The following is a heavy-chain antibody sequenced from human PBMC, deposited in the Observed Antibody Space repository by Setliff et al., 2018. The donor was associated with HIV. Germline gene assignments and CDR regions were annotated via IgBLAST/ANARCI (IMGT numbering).Heavy chain of an antibody. J-gene: IGHJ4*02. CDR1: GFTFSSYA. CDR3: AKDQGYSGYDTARGFDY. CDR2: IRGSGGST. V-gene: IGHV3-23*01. D-gene: IGHD5-12*01. Sequence: PGGSLRLSCAASGFTFSSYAMSWVRQAPGKGLEWVSAIRGSGGSTFYADSVKGRFTISRDNSENTLYLHMNGLRAEDTAVYYCAKDQGYSGYDTARGFDYWGQGTLVTVSS.